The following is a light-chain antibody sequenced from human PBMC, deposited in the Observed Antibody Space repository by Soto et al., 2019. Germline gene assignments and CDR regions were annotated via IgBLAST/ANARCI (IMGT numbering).Light chain of an antibody. CDR1: QSVSSSY. CDR2: GAS. V-gene: IGKV3-20*01. Sequence: EIVLTQSPGTLSLSPVDRATLSCMASQSVSSSYLAWYQQKPGQAPGLLIYGASSRATGIPDRFSGSGSGTDFTLTISSLQPEDVATYYCQKYNSAPLTFGGGTKVDIK. CDR3: QKYNSAPLT. J-gene: IGKJ4*01.